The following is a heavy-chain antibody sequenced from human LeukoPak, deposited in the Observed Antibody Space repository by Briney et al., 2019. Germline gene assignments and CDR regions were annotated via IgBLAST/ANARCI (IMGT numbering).Heavy chain of an antibody. CDR1: GGSFSGYY. J-gene: IGHJ4*02. CDR3: ARTQIQLWFDY. CDR2: INHSGST. D-gene: IGHD5-18*01. V-gene: IGHV4-34*01. Sequence: PSETLSLTCAVYGGSFSGYYWSWICQPPGKGLEWIGEINHSGSTNYNPSLKSRVTISVDTSKNQFSLKLSSVTAADTAVYYCARTQIQLWFDYWGQGTLVTVSS.